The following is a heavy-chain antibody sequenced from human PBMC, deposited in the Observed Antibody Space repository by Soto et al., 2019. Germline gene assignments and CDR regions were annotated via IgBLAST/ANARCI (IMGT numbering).Heavy chain of an antibody. J-gene: IGHJ6*02. Sequence: PSQTLSLTCAISGDSVSSDSGVWIWFRQSPSRGLEWLRRTYYRSKWYNDYAVSVKSRITINPDTSKNQFSLQLDSVIPEDTAVYYCAGIASFRGMHVWGQGTPVTVSS. CDR1: GDSVSSDSGV. D-gene: IGHD2-21*01. V-gene: IGHV6-1*01. CDR2: TYYRSKWYN. CDR3: AGIASFRGMHV.